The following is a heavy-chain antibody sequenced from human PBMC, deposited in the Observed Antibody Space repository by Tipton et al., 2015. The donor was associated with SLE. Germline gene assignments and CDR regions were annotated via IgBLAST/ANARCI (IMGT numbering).Heavy chain of an antibody. CDR2: IYYSGNT. CDR3: ARARITMMQGFYYFDN. Sequence: TLSLTCGVSGDSITTGGYSWSWIRQQPGRGLQWIGYIYYSGNTFYNPSLESRVVISRDTSENQFSLKLRSVTAADTAVYYCARARITMMQGFYYFDNWGQGTLVTVSS. V-gene: IGHV4-31*11. D-gene: IGHD3-22*01. J-gene: IGHJ4*02. CDR1: GDSITTGGYS.